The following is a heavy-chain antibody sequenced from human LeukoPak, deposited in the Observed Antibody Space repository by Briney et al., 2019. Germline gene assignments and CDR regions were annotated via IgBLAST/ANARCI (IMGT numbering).Heavy chain of an antibody. CDR3: ARDGDYYYGMDV. V-gene: IGHV4-31*03. CDR2: IYYSGST. D-gene: IGHD4-17*01. CDR1: GGSISSGGYY. Sequence: SETLSLTCTVSGGSISSGGYYWSWIRQHPGKGLEWIGYIYYSGSTYYNPSLKSRVTISVDTSKNQFSLKLSSVTAADTAVYYCARDGDYYYGMDVWGHGTTVTVSS. J-gene: IGHJ6*02.